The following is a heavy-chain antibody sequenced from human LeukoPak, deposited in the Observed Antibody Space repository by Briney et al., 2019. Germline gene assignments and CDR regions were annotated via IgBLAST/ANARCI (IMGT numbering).Heavy chain of an antibody. J-gene: IGHJ4*02. V-gene: IGHV4-39*01. CDR1: GGSISRYTNY. CDR3: ARQGPAPYFDY. CDR2: ISYIGLT. Sequence: PSETLSLTCTVFGGSISRYTNYWASIRPSPGERLEWIGSISYIGLTHYNRYIKRPVSISVTTPNHQFSLKLTSVTAADTAVYYCARQGPAPYFDYWGQGTLLTVSS.